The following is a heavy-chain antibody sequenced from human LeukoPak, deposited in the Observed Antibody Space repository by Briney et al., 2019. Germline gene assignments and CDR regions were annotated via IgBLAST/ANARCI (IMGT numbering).Heavy chain of an antibody. D-gene: IGHD3-22*01. CDR3: ARGRPGGYYYDSSGYVYFDY. CDR1: GYTFTGYY. J-gene: IGHJ4*02. Sequence: GASVKVSCKASGYTFTGYYMHWVRQAPGQGLEWMGWINPNSGGTNYAQKFQGRVTMTRDTSISTAYMELSRLRSDDAAVYYCARGRPGGYYYDSSGYVYFDYWGQGTLVTVSS. V-gene: IGHV1-2*02. CDR2: INPNSGGT.